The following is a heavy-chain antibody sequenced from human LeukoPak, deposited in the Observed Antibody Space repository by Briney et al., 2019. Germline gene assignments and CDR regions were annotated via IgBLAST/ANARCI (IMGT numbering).Heavy chain of an antibody. CDR2: ISSSSSYI. V-gene: IGHV3-21*01. D-gene: IGHD2-15*01. Sequence: GGSLRLSCAASGLTFSSYSMNWVRQAPGKGLEWVSSISSSSSYIYYADSVKGRFTISRDNAKNSLYLQMNSLRAEDTAVYYCARGYCSGGSCYSVPDFQHWGQGTLVTVSS. CDR3: ARGYCSGGSCYSVPDFQH. CDR1: GLTFSSYS. J-gene: IGHJ1*01.